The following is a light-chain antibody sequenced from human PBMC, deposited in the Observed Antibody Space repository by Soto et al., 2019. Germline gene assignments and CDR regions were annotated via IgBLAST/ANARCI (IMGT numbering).Light chain of an antibody. CDR3: QQYNNWLRT. CDR1: QSVSRY. J-gene: IGKJ1*01. V-gene: IGKV3-11*01. Sequence: ESVSTQSPSTVSLSPGERATLHCRASQSVSRYLAWYQQKPGQAPRLLIYDVSHRATGIPVRFSGSGSETDFTLTISSLEPEDFAVYYCQQYNNWLRTFGQGTKVDIK. CDR2: DVS.